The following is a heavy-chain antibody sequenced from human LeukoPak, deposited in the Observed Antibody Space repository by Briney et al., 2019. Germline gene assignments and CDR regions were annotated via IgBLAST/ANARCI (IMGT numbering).Heavy chain of an antibody. J-gene: IGHJ4*02. CDR3: ARHGPRRDGYNYDY. CDR1: GASIRSYY. Sequence: PSETLSLTCTVSGASIRSYYWSWIRQPPGEGLECIGYIYYTGSTNYNYNPSLKSRVTISVDTSKNQFSLKLSSVTAADTAVYYCARHGPRRDGYNYDYWGPGTLVTVSS. V-gene: IGHV4-59*08. CDR2: IYYTGSTNY. D-gene: IGHD5-24*01.